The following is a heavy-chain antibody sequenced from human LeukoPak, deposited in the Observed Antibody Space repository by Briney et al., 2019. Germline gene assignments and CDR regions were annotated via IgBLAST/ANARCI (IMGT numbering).Heavy chain of an antibody. CDR2: INPSDSYT. CDR3: ARRGYSGYDYFDY. D-gene: IGHD5-12*01. V-gene: IGHV5-10-1*01. Sequence: GESLKISCKGSGYSFTSYWISWVRQMPGEGLEWMGKINPSDSYTNYSPSFQGHVTISADKSISTAYLQWSSLKASDTAMYYCARRGYSGYDYFDYRGQGTLVTVSS. J-gene: IGHJ4*02. CDR1: GYSFTSYW.